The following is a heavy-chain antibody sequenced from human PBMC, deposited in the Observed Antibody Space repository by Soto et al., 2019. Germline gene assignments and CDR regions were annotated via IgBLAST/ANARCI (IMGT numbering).Heavy chain of an antibody. CDR3: ARDRGYR. CDR2: IYSGGST. J-gene: IGHJ3*01. D-gene: IGHD5-12*01. CDR1: GFSVSNNY. Sequence: QLVESGGGLVPPGGSLRLSCAASGFSVSNNYMKWVRQAPGKGLEWVSLIYSGGSTYYADSVKGRFTISRDNSKKTLFLQMNSLRVEDTAVYYCARDRGYRWGQGTMVTVSS. V-gene: IGHV3-66*01.